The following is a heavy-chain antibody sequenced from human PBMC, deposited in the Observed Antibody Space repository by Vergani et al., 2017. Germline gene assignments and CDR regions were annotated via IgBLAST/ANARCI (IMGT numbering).Heavy chain of an antibody. CDR1: GYTFTSYY. D-gene: IGHD2-2*01. V-gene: IGHV1-46*01. CDR3: ARTPLAPSTSHYYYYYGMDV. J-gene: IGHJ6*02. CDR2: INPSGGST. Sequence: QVQLVQSGAEVKKPGASVKVSCKASGYTFTSYYMHWVRQAPGQGLEWMGMINPSGGSTSYAQKFQGRVTMTRDTSTSTVYMELSSLRSEDTAVYYCARTPLAPSTSHYYYYYGMDVWGQGTTVTVSS.